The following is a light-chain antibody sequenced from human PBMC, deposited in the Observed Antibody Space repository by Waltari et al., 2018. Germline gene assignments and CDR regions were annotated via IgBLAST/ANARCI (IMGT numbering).Light chain of an antibody. Sequence: TLSCRASQSVSSRHLAWYQQKPGQAPSLLIYDASSRATGIPDRFSGSASGTDFTLTISRLEPEDSAVYYCQQYGSSPLYTFGQGTKLEIK. CDR2: DAS. CDR1: QSVSSRH. CDR3: QQYGSSPLYT. V-gene: IGKV3-20*01. J-gene: IGKJ2*01.